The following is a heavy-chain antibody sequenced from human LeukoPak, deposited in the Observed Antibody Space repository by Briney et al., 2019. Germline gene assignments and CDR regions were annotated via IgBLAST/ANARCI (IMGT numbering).Heavy chain of an antibody. CDR3: ARISIAAD. CDR1: GFTFSNYA. V-gene: IGHV3-66*01. J-gene: IGHJ4*02. Sequence: PGGSLRLSCAASGFTFSNYALSWVRQAPGKGLEWVSVIYSGGSTYYADSVKGRFTISRDNSKNTLYLQMNSLRAEDTAVYYCARISIAADWGQGTLVTVSS. D-gene: IGHD6-13*01. CDR2: IYSGGST.